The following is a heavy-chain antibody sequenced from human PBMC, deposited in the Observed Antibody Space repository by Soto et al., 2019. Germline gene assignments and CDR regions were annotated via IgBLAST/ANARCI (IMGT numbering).Heavy chain of an antibody. CDR2: ISDSGATT. CDR3: AKEDSSSGSLDY. V-gene: IGHV3-23*01. D-gene: IGHD6-19*01. J-gene: IGHJ4*02. CDR1: GFPFGENA. Sequence: GGSLRLSCAASGFPFGENAMSWVRQAPGKGLEWVSGISDSGATTYYADSVRGRFTISRDNSKNTLYLQMKSLRAEDSASYYCAKEDSSSGSLDYWGQGALVTVSS.